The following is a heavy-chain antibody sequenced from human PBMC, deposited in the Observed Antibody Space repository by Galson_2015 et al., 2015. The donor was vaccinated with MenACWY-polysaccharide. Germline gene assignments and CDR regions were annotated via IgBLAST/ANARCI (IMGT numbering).Heavy chain of an antibody. Sequence: SLTCTVSGGSISRTSHYWGWVRQPPGKGLEWIGSIYDSGTTYYNPSLKGRVAISIDTSKNQFSLNVTSVTAADTAVYFCARDSHYYGSGSFGWFDPWGQGILVPVSS. V-gene: IGHV4-39*07. CDR2: IYDSGTT. CDR1: GGSISRTSHY. CDR3: ARDSHYYGSGSFGWFDP. J-gene: IGHJ5*02. D-gene: IGHD3-10*01.